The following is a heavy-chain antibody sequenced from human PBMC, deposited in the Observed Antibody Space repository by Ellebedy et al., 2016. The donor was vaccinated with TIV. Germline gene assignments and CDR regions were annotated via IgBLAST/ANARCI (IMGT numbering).Heavy chain of an antibody. CDR2: ISYDGSNK. CDR1: GFTFSSYG. J-gene: IGHJ4*02. D-gene: IGHD3-22*01. CDR3: ANHYYDSSGYGGVHY. Sequence: PGGSLRLSCAASGFTFSSYGMHWVRRAPGKGLGWVAAISYDGSNKYYADSVKGRFTISRDNSRNTLYLQMNSLRAEDTAVYYCANHYYDSSGYGGVHYWGQGALVTVSS. V-gene: IGHV3-30*18.